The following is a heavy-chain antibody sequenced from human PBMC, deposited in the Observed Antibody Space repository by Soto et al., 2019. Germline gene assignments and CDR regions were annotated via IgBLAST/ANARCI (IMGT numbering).Heavy chain of an antibody. CDR1: GFTFSSYE. CDR2: ISSSGSTI. J-gene: IGHJ6*02. CDR3: ARGGDEYSSSQSMDV. V-gene: IGHV3-48*03. D-gene: IGHD6-6*01. Sequence: EVQLVESGGGLVQPGGSLRLSCAASGFTFSSYEMNWVRQAPGKGLEWVSYISSSGSTIYYADSVKGRFTISRDNAKNSLYLQRNSRRAEDTAVEYCARGGDEYSSSQSMDVWGQGTTVTVSS.